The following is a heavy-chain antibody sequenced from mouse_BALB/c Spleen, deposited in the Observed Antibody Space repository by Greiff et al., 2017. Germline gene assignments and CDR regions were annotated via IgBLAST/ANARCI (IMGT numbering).Heavy chain of an antibody. CDR1: GFTFSSFG. CDR2: ISSGSSTI. J-gene: IGHJ2*01. CDR3: ARSGPSGFDY. D-gene: IGHD3-1*01. Sequence: EVMLVESGGGLVQPGGSRKLSCAASGFTFSSFGMHWVRQAPEKGLEWVAYISSGSSTIYYADTVKGRFTISRDNPKNTLFLQMTSLRSEDTAMYYCARSGPSGFDYWGQGTTLTVSS. V-gene: IGHV5-17*02.